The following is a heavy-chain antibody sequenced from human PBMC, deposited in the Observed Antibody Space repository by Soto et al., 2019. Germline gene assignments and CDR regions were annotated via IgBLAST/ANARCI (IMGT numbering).Heavy chain of an antibody. CDR2: NYSSRCT. Sequence: PSETLSLTCTVSGGSVSSGSYYWSWIRQPPGKGLEWRGYNYSSRCTNYNPSLKSRVTISVDTSKNQFSVKLSSVTAADTAVYYCARVDTAMVMRRFDPWGQGTLVTV. CDR3: ARVDTAMVMRRFDP. J-gene: IGHJ5*02. D-gene: IGHD5-18*01. V-gene: IGHV4-61*01. CDR1: GGSVSSGSYY.